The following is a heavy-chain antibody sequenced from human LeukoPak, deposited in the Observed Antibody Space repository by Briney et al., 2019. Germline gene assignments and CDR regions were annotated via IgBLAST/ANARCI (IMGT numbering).Heavy chain of an antibody. CDR3: ARRYYDFWSGSVDAFDI. CDR1: GYSISSGYY. D-gene: IGHD3-3*01. V-gene: IGHV4-38-2*01. Sequence: SGTLSLTCAVSGYSISSGYYWGWIRQPPGKGLEWIGSIYHSGSTYYNPSLKSRVTISVDTSKNQFSLKLSSVTAADTAVYYCARRYYDFWSGSVDAFDIRGQGTMVTVSS. CDR2: IYHSGST. J-gene: IGHJ3*02.